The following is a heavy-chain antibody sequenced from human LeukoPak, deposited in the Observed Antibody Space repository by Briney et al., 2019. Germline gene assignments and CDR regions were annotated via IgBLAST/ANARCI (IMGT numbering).Heavy chain of an antibody. V-gene: IGHV3-7*01. CDR2: IXXDGSDR. D-gene: IGHD1-1*01. J-gene: IGHJ6*02. Sequence: XXXAPEXXXXXXANIXXDGSDRNYVTSVRGRFTISRDNAESSLYLQMNSLRAEDTAVYYCARGNDITVSPWYYYYGMDVWGQGTTVTVSS. CDR3: ARGNDITVSPWYYYYGMDV.